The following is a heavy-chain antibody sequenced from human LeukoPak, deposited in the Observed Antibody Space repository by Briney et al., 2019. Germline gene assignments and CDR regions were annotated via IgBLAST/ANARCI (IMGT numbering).Heavy chain of an antibody. J-gene: IGHJ4*02. Sequence: AASVTVSCKASGYTFTSYGISWVRQAPGQGLEWMGWISAYNGNTNYAQKLQGRVTMTTDTSTSTAYMELRSLRSDDTAVYYCARDLEAYCSSTSCYHDYWGQGTLVTVSS. CDR3: ARDLEAYCSSTSCYHDY. D-gene: IGHD2-2*01. CDR2: ISAYNGNT. CDR1: GYTFTSYG. V-gene: IGHV1-18*01.